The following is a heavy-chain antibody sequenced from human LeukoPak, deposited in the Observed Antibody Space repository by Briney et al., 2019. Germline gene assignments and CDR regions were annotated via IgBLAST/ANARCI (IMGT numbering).Heavy chain of an antibody. CDR2: IYTSGST. J-gene: IGHJ4*02. V-gene: IGHV4-61*02. CDR1: GGSISSGSYY. CDR3: ARDRGSPDY. Sequence: PSETLSLTCTVSGGSISSGSYYWSWIRQPAGKGLEWIGRIYTSGSTNYNPSLKSRVTISVDTSKNQFSLKLSSVTAADTAVYYCARDRGSPDYWGQGTLVTVSS. D-gene: IGHD6-6*01.